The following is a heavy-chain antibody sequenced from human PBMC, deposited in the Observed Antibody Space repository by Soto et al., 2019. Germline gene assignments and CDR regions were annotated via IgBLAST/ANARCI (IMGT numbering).Heavy chain of an antibody. CDR3: AAIPRIAVAGSGYYYYGMDV. J-gene: IGHJ6*02. Sequence: QMQLVQSGPEVKKPGTSVKVSCKASGFTFTSSAVQWVRQARGQRLEWIGWIVVGSGNTNYAQKFQERVTITRDMSTSTAYMELSSLRSEDTAVYYCAAIPRIAVAGSGYYYYGMDVWGQGTTVTVSS. CDR1: GFTFTSSA. V-gene: IGHV1-58*01. D-gene: IGHD6-19*01. CDR2: IVVGSGNT.